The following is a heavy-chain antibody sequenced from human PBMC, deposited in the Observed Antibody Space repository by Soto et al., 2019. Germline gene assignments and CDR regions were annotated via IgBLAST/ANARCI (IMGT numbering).Heavy chain of an antibody. CDR1: GFTVSSNY. D-gene: IGHD3-10*01. J-gene: IGHJ6*03. V-gene: IGHV3-66*01. CDR2: IYSGGST. CDR3: ARDVLVPAPYYYYYMDV. Sequence: GGSLRLSCAASGFTVSSNYMSWVRQAPGKGLEWVSVIYSGGSTYYADSVKGRFTISRDNSKNTLYLQMNSLRAEDTAVYYCARDVLVPAPYYYYYMDVWGKGTTVTVSS.